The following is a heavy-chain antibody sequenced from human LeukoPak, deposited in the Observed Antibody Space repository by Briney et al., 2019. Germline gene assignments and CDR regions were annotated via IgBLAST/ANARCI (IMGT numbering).Heavy chain of an antibody. CDR2: ISSCSRYI. V-gene: IGHV3-21*01. CDR1: GFTFNSYS. Sequence: GGSLRLSCAASGFTFNSYSMNWVRQAPGKGVEWVSSISSCSRYIYYAESVEGRFTISRDNAKNSLYLQMTSLGVDDTAVYYCARVGTVTTSPSWDYWGQGTLVTVSS. D-gene: IGHD4-17*01. CDR3: ARVGTVTTSPSWDY. J-gene: IGHJ4*02.